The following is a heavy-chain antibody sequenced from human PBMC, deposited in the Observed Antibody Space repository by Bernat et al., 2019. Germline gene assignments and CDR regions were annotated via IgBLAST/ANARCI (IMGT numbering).Heavy chain of an antibody. CDR3: AREHYDYIWGSYCSSNFDY. J-gene: IGHJ4*02. CDR2: ISYEGSNK. V-gene: IGHV3-30*01. Sequence: QVQLVESGGGVVQPGRSLRLSCAASGFTFSSYAMHWVRQAPGKGLEWGAVISYEGSNKYYADSVKGRFTISRDNSKNTLYLQMNSLRAEDTAVYYCAREHYDYIWGSYCSSNFDYWGQGPLVTVSS. CDR1: GFTFSSYA. D-gene: IGHD3-16*02.